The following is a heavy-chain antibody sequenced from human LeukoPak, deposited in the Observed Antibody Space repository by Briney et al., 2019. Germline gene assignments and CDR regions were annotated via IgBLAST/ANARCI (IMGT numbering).Heavy chain of an antibody. V-gene: IGHV4-4*07. Sequence: SETLCLTCTVSGGSISSCYWSWIRQPAGKELEWIGRIYTSGSTNYNPSLKSRVTMSVDTSKNQFSLKLSSVTAADTAVYYCARRLRTRYYYDSSGYHDAFDIWGQGTMVIVSS. D-gene: IGHD3-22*01. CDR2: IYTSGST. CDR1: GGSISSCY. CDR3: ARRLRTRYYYDSSGYHDAFDI. J-gene: IGHJ3*02.